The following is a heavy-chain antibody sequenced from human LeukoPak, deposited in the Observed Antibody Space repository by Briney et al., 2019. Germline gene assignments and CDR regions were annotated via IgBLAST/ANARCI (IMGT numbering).Heavy chain of an antibody. J-gene: IGHJ4*02. D-gene: IGHD6-13*01. CDR2: ISGSDGST. CDR1: GFTFSSYA. V-gene: IGHV3-23*01. Sequence: GGSLRLSCAASGFTFSSYAMSWVRQAPGKGLEWVSAISGSDGSTYYADSVKGRFTISRDNSKNTLYLQMNSLRAEDTAVYYCAKDLDSSSWYLFIPFDYWGQGTLVTVSS. CDR3: AKDLDSSSWYLFIPFDY.